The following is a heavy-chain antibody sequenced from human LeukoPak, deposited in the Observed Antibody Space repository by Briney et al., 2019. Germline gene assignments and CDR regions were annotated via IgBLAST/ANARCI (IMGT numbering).Heavy chain of an antibody. CDR3: ASTTGVYSSSWYDAFDI. V-gene: IGHV1-69*05. CDR1: GGTFSSYA. D-gene: IGHD6-13*01. Sequence: SVKVSCKASGGTFSSYAISWVRQAPGRGLEWMGGIIPIFDTANYAQKFQGRVTITTDESTTTAYMELSSLRSEDTAVYYCASTTGVYSSSWYDAFDIWGQGTMVTVSS. CDR2: IIPIFDTA. J-gene: IGHJ3*02.